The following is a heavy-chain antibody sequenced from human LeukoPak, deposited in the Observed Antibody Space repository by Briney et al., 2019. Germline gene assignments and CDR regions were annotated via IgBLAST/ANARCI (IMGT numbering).Heavy chain of an antibody. CDR3: ARVGGDSSGYSTWFDP. D-gene: IGHD3-22*01. V-gene: IGHV1-69*04. Sequence: ASVKVSCKASGGTFSSYAISWVRQAPGQGLEWMGRIIPILGIANYAQKFQSRVTITADKSTSTAYMELSSLRSEDTAVYYCARVGGDSSGYSTWFDPWGQGTLVTVSS. J-gene: IGHJ5*02. CDR2: IIPILGIA. CDR1: GGTFSSYA.